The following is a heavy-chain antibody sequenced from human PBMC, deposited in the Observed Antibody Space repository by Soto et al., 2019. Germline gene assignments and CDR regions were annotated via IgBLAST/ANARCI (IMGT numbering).Heavy chain of an antibody. CDR1: GFTFSSYS. CDR3: ARVGEFRNYDDY. D-gene: IGHD3-10*01. V-gene: IGHV3-21*01. Sequence: GGSLRLSCAASGFTFSSYSMNWVRQAPGKGLEWVSSISSSSSYIYYADSVKGRFTISRDNAKNSLYLQMNSLRAEDTAVYYCARVGEFRNYDDYWGQGTLVTVSS. CDR2: ISSSSSYI. J-gene: IGHJ4*02.